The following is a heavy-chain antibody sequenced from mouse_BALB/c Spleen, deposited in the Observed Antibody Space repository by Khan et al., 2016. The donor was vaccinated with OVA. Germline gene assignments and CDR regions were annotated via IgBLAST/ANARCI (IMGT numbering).Heavy chain of an antibody. CDR1: GYTFTSYY. V-gene: IGHV1S81*02. CDR3: TRSGYGSFAY. Sequence: VQLQQPGAELVKPGASVKLSCKASGYTFTSYYLYWVRQRPGQDLEWIGEINPNNGGTNFNEKFKSKATLTVDKSSSTAYMQLSSLTSEDSAVFYCTRSGYGSFAYWGQGTLVTVSA. CDR2: INPNNGGT. J-gene: IGHJ3*01. D-gene: IGHD2-2*01.